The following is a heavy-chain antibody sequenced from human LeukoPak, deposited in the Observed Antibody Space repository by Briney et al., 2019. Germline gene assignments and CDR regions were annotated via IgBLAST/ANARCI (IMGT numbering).Heavy chain of an antibody. J-gene: IGHJ5*02. Sequence: SETLSLTCAVSGGSISSGGYSWSWIRQPPGKGLEWIGYIYHSGSTHYNPSLKSRVTISVDRSKNQFSLKLSSVTAADTAVYYCARVTMVRGVTENWFDPWGRGTLVTVSS. CDR2: IYHSGST. CDR3: ARVTMVRGVTENWFDP. V-gene: IGHV4-30-2*01. CDR1: GGSISSGGYS. D-gene: IGHD3-10*01.